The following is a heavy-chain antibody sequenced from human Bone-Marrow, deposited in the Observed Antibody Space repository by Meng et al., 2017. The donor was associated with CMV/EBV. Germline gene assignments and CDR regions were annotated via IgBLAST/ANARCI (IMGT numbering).Heavy chain of an antibody. D-gene: IGHD3-3*01. CDR1: GYTFTGYY. J-gene: IGHJ3*02. CDR3: ARVDRGITIFGVPPSADAFDI. V-gene: IGHV1-2*02. Sequence: ASVKVSCKASGYTFTGYYMHWVRQAPGQGLEWMGWINPNSGGTNYAQEFQGRVTMTRDTSISTAYMELSRLRSDDTAVYYCARVDRGITIFGVPPSADAFDIWGQGTMVTVSS. CDR2: INPNSGGT.